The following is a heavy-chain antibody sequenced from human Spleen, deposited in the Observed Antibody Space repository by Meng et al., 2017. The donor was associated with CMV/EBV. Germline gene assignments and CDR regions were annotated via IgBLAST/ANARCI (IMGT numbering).Heavy chain of an antibody. Sequence: SVKVSCKASGGTFSNYAISWVRQAPGQGLEWMGGIIPIFGTTKHAQKFQGRVTITTDELTSTAYMELSSLRSEDTAVYYCARILVGAADGILRYYYGMDVWGQGTTVTVSS. CDR1: GGTFSNYA. D-gene: IGHD6-13*01. J-gene: IGHJ6*02. CDR3: ARILVGAADGILRYYYGMDV. V-gene: IGHV1-69*05. CDR2: IIPIFGTT.